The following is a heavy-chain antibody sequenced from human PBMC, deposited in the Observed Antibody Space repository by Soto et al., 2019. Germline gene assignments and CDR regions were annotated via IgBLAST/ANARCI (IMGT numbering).Heavy chain of an antibody. CDR1: GYVFTSFA. CDR3: ARDRGSLDS. V-gene: IGHV1-3*04. CDR2: INTGNGDT. Sequence: QGQLVQSGAEVKKPGALVKVSCKASGYVFTSFAMHWVRQAPGQRLEWMGWINTGNGDTKYAQKFQGRVTITTDTSARTSYLELSSLRSEDTAVYYCARDRGSLDSWGQGTLVTVSP. J-gene: IGHJ4*02. D-gene: IGHD3-10*01.